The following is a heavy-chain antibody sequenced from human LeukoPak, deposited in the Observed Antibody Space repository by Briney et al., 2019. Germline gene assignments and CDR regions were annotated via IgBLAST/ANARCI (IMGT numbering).Heavy chain of an antibody. CDR1: GFTFTSYA. CDR2: ISDGTAGA. CDR3: ARASGLRSFTLIS. D-gene: IGHD3-3*01. V-gene: IGHV3-23*01. Sequence: GGSLRLSCAASGFTFTSYAMNWVRQAPGKGLEWVSRISDGTAGAYYADSVKGRFTISRDNSKNTLHLQMNSLRAEDTAVYYCARASGLRSFTLISWGLGTLVTVSS. J-gene: IGHJ5*02.